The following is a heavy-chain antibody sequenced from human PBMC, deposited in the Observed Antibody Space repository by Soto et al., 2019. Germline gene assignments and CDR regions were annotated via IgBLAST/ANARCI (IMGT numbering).Heavy chain of an antibody. CDR3: ARHGDCSSTSCYRGTDWLDP. J-gene: IGHJ5*02. D-gene: IGHD2-2*01. CDR1: GGSISSYY. V-gene: IGHV4-59*01. CDR2: IYYSGST. Sequence: SETLSLTCTVSGGSISSYYWSWIRQPPGKGLEWIGYIYYSGSTNYNPSLKSRVTISVDTSKNQFSLKLSSVTAADTAVYYCARHGDCSSTSCYRGTDWLDPWGQGTLVTVSS.